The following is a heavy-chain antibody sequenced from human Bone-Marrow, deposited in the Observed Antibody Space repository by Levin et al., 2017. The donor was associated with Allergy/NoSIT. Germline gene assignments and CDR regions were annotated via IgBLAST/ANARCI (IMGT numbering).Heavy chain of an antibody. J-gene: IGHJ6*02. Sequence: GGSLRLSCAASGFTFSSYSMNWVRQAPGKGLEWVSSISSSSSYIYYADSVKGRFTISRDNAKNSLYLQMNSLRAEDTAVYYCARDLLLGGGNAPRYYGMDVWGQGTTVTVSS. CDR1: GFTFSSYS. D-gene: IGHD4-23*01. V-gene: IGHV3-21*01. CDR3: ARDLLLGGGNAPRYYGMDV. CDR2: ISSSSSYI.